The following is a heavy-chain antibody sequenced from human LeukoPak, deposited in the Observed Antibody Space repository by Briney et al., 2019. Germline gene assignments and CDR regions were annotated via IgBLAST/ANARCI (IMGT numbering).Heavy chain of an antibody. CDR2: INHSGST. CDR3: ARSWSAARVLKQKYYFDY. D-gene: IGHD6-6*01. J-gene: IGHJ4*02. CDR1: GGSFSGYY. V-gene: IGHV4-34*01. Sequence: SETLSLTCAVYGGSFSGYYWSWIRQPPGKGLEWIGEINHSGSTNYNPSLKSRVTTSVDTSKNQFSLKLSSVTAADTAVYYRARSWSAARVLKQKYYFDYWGQGTLVTVSS.